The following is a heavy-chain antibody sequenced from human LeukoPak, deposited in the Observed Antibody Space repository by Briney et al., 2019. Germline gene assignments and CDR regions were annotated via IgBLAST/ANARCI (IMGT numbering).Heavy chain of an antibody. D-gene: IGHD2-8*01. Sequence: GGSLRLSCAASGFTFSTYGMHWVRQAPGKGLEWVALIWYDGSNKYSTDSVRGRFTISRDNSKNTLYLQMNSLRAEDTAVYYCARDTVNGPFVISLDLWGQGVLVTVSS. CDR2: IWYDGSNK. J-gene: IGHJ5*02. CDR1: GFTFSTYG. CDR3: ARDTVNGPFVISLDL. V-gene: IGHV3-33*01.